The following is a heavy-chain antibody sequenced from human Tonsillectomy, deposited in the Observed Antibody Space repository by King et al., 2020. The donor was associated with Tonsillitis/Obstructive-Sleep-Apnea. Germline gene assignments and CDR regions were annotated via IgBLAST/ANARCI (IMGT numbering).Heavy chain of an antibody. D-gene: IGHD3-22*01. CDR3: ARVNYDSSGYYSGFDY. CDR1: GYSFPSYG. CDR2: ISTYNGNT. Sequence: VQLVPSGAEVKKPGASVKVSCKASGYSFPSYGISWVRQAPGQGLEWMGWISTYNGNTNYAQKFQGRVTMTTDISTSTAYMELRSLRSDDTAVYYCARVNYDSSGYYSGFDYWGQGTLVTVSS. J-gene: IGHJ4*02. V-gene: IGHV1-18*01.